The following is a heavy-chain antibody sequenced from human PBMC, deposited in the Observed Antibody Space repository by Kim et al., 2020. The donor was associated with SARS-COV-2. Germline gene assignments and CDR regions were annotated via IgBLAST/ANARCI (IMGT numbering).Heavy chain of an antibody. Sequence: VKGRFTISRDNSKNTLYLQMNSLRAEDTAVYYCAKVYDFWSGYSGAFDIWGQGTMVTVSS. D-gene: IGHD3-3*01. V-gene: IGHV3-30*02. J-gene: IGHJ3*02. CDR3: AKVYDFWSGYSGAFDI.